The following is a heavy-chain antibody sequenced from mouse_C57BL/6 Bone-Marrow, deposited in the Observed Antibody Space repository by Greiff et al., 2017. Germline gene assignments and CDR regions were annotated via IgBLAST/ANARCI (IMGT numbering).Heavy chain of an antibody. V-gene: IGHV1-50*01. CDR2: IDPSDSYT. D-gene: IGHD1-1*01. CDR1: GYTFTSYW. CDR3: ARSGYYGSSFAY. Sequence: VQLQQPGAELVKPGASVKLSCKASGYTFTSYWMQWVKQRPGQGLEWIGEIDPSDSYTNYHQKFKGKATLTVDTSSSTAYMQLSSLTSEDSAVYYCARSGYYGSSFAYWGQGTLVTVSA. J-gene: IGHJ3*01.